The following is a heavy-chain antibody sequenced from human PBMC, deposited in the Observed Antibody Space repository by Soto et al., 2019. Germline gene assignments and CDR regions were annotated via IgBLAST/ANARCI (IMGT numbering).Heavy chain of an antibody. V-gene: IGHV1-2*02. CDR3: ARVQSTVGTPYYYYGMDV. D-gene: IGHD4-17*01. CDR1: GYTLTGYY. J-gene: IGHJ6*02. Sequence: ASVKVSCKASGYTLTGYYMHWVRQAPGQGLEWMGWINPNSGGTNYAQKFQGRVTMTRDTSISTAYMELSRLRSDDTAVYYCARVQSTVGTPYYYYGMDVWGQGTTVTVSS. CDR2: INPNSGGT.